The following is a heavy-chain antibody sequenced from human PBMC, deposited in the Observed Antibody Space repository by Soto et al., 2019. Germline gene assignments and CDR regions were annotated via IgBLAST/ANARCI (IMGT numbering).Heavy chain of an antibody. CDR2: ISRSGGRT. D-gene: IGHD3-3*01. J-gene: IGHJ6*02. Sequence: GGSLRLSCEASGVPFSSYAVTWVRQAPGKGLEWVSGISRSGGRTYFADSVKGRFTISRDNSKNTVYLQMNSLRADDTALYYCAKDSYFDFWSGEQNYYDHGMDIWGQGTKVTVSS. CDR3: AKDSYFDFWSGEQNYYDHGMDI. CDR1: GVPFSSYA. V-gene: IGHV3-23*01.